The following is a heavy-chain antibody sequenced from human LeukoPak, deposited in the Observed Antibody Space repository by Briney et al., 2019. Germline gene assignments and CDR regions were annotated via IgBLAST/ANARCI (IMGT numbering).Heavy chain of an antibody. Sequence: GGSLRLSCAASGFTFSSYAMSWVRQAPGKGLEWVLAISGSGGSTYYADSVKGRFTISRDNSKNTLYLQMNSLRAEDTAVYYCAKLLEAGTYFDYWGQGTLVTVSS. D-gene: IGHD6-19*01. CDR2: ISGSGGST. CDR1: GFTFSSYA. V-gene: IGHV3-23*01. J-gene: IGHJ4*02. CDR3: AKLLEAGTYFDY.